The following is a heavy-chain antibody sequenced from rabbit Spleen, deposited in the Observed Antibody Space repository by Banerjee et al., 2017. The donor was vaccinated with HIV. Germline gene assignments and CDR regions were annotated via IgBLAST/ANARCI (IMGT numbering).Heavy chain of an antibody. CDR1: GFSFSSNDY. J-gene: IGHJ4*01. D-gene: IGHD4-2*01. V-gene: IGHV1S40*01. Sequence: QSLEESGGGLVQPEGSLILTCKASGFSFSSNDYMCWVRQAPGKGLEWIACVDVTKSGATYYASWAKGRFTISKTSSTTVALQMTSLTVADTATYFCARDAAGREDFNLWGQGTLVTVS. CDR2: VDVTKSGAT. CDR3: ARDAAGREDFNL.